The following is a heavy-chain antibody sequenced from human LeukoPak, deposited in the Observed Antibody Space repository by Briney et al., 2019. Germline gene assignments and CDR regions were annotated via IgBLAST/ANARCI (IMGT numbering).Heavy chain of an antibody. CDR3: ASATFLTGYDAFDI. Sequence: PSETLSLTCTVSGGSISSYYWSWIRQPPGKGLEWIGYIYYSGSTNYNPSLKSRVTISVDTSKNQSSLKLSSVTAADTAVYYCASATFLTGYDAFDIWGQGTMVTVSS. D-gene: IGHD3-9*01. CDR2: IYYSGST. CDR1: GGSISSYY. V-gene: IGHV4-59*01. J-gene: IGHJ3*02.